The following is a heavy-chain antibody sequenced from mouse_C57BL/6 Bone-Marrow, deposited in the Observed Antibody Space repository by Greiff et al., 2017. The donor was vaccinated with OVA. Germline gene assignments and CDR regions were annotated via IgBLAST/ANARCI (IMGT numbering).Heavy chain of an antibody. CDR1: GFTFSSYA. CDR2: ISDGGSYT. V-gene: IGHV5-4*03. Sequence: EVMLVESGGGLVKPGGSLKLSCAASGFTFSSYAMSWVRQTPEQRLEWVATISDGGSYTYYPDNVKGRFTFSRDNAKNTLYLQMSHLKSEDTAMYYCARASGGYWGQGTTLTVSS. CDR3: ARASGGY. J-gene: IGHJ2*01. D-gene: IGHD1-3*01.